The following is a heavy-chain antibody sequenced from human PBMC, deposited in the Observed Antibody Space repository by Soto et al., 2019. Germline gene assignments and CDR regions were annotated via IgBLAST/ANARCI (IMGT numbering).Heavy chain of an antibody. CDR1: AFTFSNYA. CDR2: TSYDGGNR. CDR3: AKIESRFFYDSTGYYPFDY. V-gene: IGHV3-30-3*02. Sequence: GGSLRLSCAASAFTFSNYAMHWVRQAPGKGLEWVAVTSYDGGNRYYSESVRGRFTVSRDNSKETLYLQMNSLRAEDTAVYYCAKIESRFFYDSTGYYPFDYWGQGTLVTVSS. D-gene: IGHD3-22*01. J-gene: IGHJ4*02.